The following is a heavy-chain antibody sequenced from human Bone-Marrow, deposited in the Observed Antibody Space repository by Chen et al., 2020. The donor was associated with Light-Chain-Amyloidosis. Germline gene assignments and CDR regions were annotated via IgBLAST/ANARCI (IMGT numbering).Heavy chain of an antibody. Sequence: GERQEEGRGRGKEAERGERTCTVSGGSISSYYWSWIRQPPGKGLEWIGYIYYSGSTNYNPSLKSRVTISVDTSKNQFSLKLPSFPSPPPAVSSFARERYYGSGKGWFDPWGQGTLVTVSS. CDR2: IYYSGST. D-gene: IGHD3-10*01. V-gene: IGHV4-59*01. CDR3: ARERYYGSGKGWFDP. J-gene: IGHJ5*02. CDR1: GGSISSYY.